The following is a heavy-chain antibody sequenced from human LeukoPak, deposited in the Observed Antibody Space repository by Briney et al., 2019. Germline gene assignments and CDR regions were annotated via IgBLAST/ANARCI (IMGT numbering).Heavy chain of an antibody. Sequence: GGSLRLSCAASGFTFSSYEMNWVRQAPGKGLEWVSYISSSGSTIYYADSVKGRFTISRDNAKKSLYLQMNSLRAEDTAVYYCARGKITMIVGPFDYWGQGTLVTVSS. V-gene: IGHV3-48*03. CDR3: ARGKITMIVGPFDY. J-gene: IGHJ4*02. CDR2: ISSSGSTI. CDR1: GFTFSSYE. D-gene: IGHD3-22*01.